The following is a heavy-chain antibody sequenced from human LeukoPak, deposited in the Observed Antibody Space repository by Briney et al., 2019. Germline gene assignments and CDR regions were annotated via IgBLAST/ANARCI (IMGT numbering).Heavy chain of an antibody. J-gene: IGHJ4*02. CDR3: ARSAVWGVITY. D-gene: IGHD3-10*01. CDR1: GGSFSGYY. CDR2: INHSGST. Sequence: SETLSLTCAVYGGSFSGYYWSWIRQPPGKGLEWIGEINHSGSTNYNPSLKSRVTIPVDTSKNQFSLKLSSVTAADTAVYYCARSAVWGVITYWGQGTLVTVSS. V-gene: IGHV4-34*01.